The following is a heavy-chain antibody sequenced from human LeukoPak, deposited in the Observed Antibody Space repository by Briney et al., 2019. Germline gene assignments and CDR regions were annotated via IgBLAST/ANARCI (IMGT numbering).Heavy chain of an antibody. V-gene: IGHV3-23*01. CDR3: ARDRRIQLWSRTEPPYY. J-gene: IGHJ4*02. CDR1: GFTFSSYD. CDR2: ISGSGGST. D-gene: IGHD5-18*01. Sequence: GGSLRLSCAASGFTFSSYDMSWVRQAPGKGLEWVSGISGSGGSTYYADSVKGRFTISRDNSKNTLYLQMNSLRAEDTAVYYCARDRRIQLWSRTEPPYYWGQGTLVTVSS.